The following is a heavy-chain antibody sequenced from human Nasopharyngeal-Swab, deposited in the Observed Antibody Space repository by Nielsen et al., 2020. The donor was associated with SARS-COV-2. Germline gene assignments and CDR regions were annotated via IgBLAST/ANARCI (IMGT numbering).Heavy chain of an antibody. CDR2: ISHTGST. CDR1: GGSFSDYY. CDR3: ARDQRGPIVVKAFDI. J-gene: IGHJ3*02. V-gene: IGHV4-34*09. D-gene: IGHD3-22*01. Sequence: SQTLSLTCAVYGGSFSDYYWSWIRQPPGKGLEWIGEISHTGSTNYNPSLKSRVTISVDTSKNQFSLKLSSVTAADTAVYYCARDQRGPIVVKAFDIWGQGTMVTVSS.